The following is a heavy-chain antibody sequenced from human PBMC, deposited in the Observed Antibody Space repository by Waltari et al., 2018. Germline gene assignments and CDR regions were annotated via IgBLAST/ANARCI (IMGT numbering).Heavy chain of an antibody. D-gene: IGHD3-10*01. CDR3: ARGLWFRY. Sequence: QVQLQQWGAGLLKPSETLSLPCAVYGGSFSGYYWSWIRQPPGKGLEWIGEINHSGSTNYNPSLKSRVTISVDTSKNQFSLKLSSVTAADTAVYYCARGLWFRYWGQGTLVTVSS. CDR1: GGSFSGYY. J-gene: IGHJ4*02. CDR2: INHSGST. V-gene: IGHV4-34*01.